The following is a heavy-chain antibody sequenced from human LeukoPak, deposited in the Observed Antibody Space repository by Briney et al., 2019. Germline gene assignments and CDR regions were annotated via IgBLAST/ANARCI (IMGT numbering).Heavy chain of an antibody. CDR2: INPNSGGT. V-gene: IGHV1-2*02. CDR3: ARDPSGSYYGWFDP. D-gene: IGHD1-26*01. Sequence: ASVKVSCKASGYTFTDFYIHWVRQAPGQGLEWMGWINPNSGGTNYAQKFQGRVTMTRDTSISTAYMELSRLRSDDTAVYYCARDPSGSYYGWFDPWGQGTLVTVSS. J-gene: IGHJ5*02. CDR1: GYTFTDFY.